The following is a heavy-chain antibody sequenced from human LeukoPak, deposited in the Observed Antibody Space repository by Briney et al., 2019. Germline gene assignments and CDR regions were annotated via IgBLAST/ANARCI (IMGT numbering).Heavy chain of an antibody. V-gene: IGHV5-51*01. CDR3: ATTTGTTGRTYGFDI. J-gene: IGHJ3*02. Sequence: GESLKISCKVSGHSFSTYWIAWVRQMPGKGLDSMGIVYPGDSDTRYRPSFRGQVTISVDKSTTTAYLQLSSLKASDTAMYYCATTTGTTGRTYGFDIWGQGTMVTVSS. CDR2: VYPGDSDT. D-gene: IGHD1-1*01. CDR1: GHSFSTYW.